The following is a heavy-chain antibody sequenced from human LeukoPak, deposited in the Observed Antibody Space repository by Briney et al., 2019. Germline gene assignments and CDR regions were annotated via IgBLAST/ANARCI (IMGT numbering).Heavy chain of an antibody. D-gene: IGHD6-6*01. CDR1: ENSFTTSW. Sequence: GESLKISCKGSENSFTTSWIGWVPQIPGKGLGWMGIIYPGDSDTRYSPSFQGQVTISADQSIGTAYLQWSSLKASDTAIYYCARRGSYGSSPYWGQGNLVTVSS. CDR3: ARRGSYGSSPY. CDR2: IYPGDSDT. V-gene: IGHV5-51*01. J-gene: IGHJ4*02.